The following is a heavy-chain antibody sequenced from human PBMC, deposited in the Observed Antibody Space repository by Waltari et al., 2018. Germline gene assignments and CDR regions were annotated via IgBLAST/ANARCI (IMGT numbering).Heavy chain of an antibody. CDR1: GGSFSGYY. Sequence: QVQLQQWGAGLLKPSETLSLTCAVYGGSFSGYYWSWIRQPPGKGLEWIGEINHSGSTNYNPSLKSRVTISVDTSKNQFSLKLSSVTAADTVVYYCARGIWAATSEDWGQGTLVTVSS. CDR3: ARGIWAATSED. CDR2: INHSGST. V-gene: IGHV4-34*01. D-gene: IGHD2-15*01. J-gene: IGHJ4*02.